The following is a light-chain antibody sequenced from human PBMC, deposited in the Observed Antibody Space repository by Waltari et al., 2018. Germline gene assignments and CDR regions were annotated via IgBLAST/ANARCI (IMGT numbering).Light chain of an antibody. CDR1: QSVSRY. V-gene: IGKV1-39*01. J-gene: IGKJ2*01. CDR3: QQSDGIPFT. Sequence: DIKMTQSPSSLSASVGDTVPITCRESQSVSRYLNWYQQRPGEAPKLLIYLASNLEGGVPSRFSGSGSGTDFTLTINRLQPEDFATYYCQQSDGIPFTFGLGTKLEVK. CDR2: LAS.